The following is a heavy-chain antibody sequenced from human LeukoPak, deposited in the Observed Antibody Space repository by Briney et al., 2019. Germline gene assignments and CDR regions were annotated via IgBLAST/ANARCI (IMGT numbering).Heavy chain of an antibody. J-gene: IGHJ6*02. CDR1: GGSISSYY. D-gene: IGHD3-10*01. CDR3: ARARYGSGNFYFYYYGMDV. Sequence: SETLSLTCTVSGGSISSYYWSWIRQPPGKGLEWIGYIYYSGSTNYNPSLKSRVTISVDTSKNQFSPKLSSVTAADTAVYYCARARYGSGNFYFYYYGMDVWGQGTTVTVSS. CDR2: IYYSGST. V-gene: IGHV4-59*01.